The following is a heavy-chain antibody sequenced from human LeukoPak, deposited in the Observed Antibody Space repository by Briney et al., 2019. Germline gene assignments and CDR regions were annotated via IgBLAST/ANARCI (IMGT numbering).Heavy chain of an antibody. CDR1: GFTFSNYG. Sequence: PGGSLRLSWAASGFTFSNYGMHWVRQAPGKGLEWVAIISYDGSSTYYADSVKGRFTISRDNSKNALYLQMNSLRPEDTAVYYCAKDTDYGDHTVDYWGQGTLATVSS. D-gene: IGHD4-17*01. J-gene: IGHJ4*02. V-gene: IGHV3-30*18. CDR3: AKDTDYGDHTVDY. CDR2: ISYDGSST.